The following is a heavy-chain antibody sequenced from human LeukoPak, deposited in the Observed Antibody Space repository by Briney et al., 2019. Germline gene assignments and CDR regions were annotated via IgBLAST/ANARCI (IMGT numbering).Heavy chain of an antibody. V-gene: IGHV4-4*02. Sequence: SDTVSLTCAVWCGSLSISNWLNWVRQPPGKGLEWIGEIYHSGSTNYNPPLKSRVTISVDTSKNQFSLKLSSVTAADTAVYYCARYDVWGSYRAFDYWGQGTLVTVSS. CDR2: IYHSGST. J-gene: IGHJ4*02. D-gene: IGHD3-16*02. CDR3: ARYDVWGSYRAFDY. CDR1: CGSLSISNW.